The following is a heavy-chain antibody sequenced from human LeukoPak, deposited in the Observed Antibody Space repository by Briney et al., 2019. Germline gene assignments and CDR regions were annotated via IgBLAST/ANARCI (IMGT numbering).Heavy chain of an antibody. CDR3: ARDLLSPAGY. Sequence: ASVKVSCKTSGYTFTRYYMHWVRQAPGQGLEWMGIINPSGGTTRYAQKFQGRVTMTRDMSTSTVYMELSSLRSEDTAVYYCARDLLSPAGYWGQGTLVTVSS. V-gene: IGHV1-46*01. CDR2: INPSGGTT. D-gene: IGHD1-26*01. CDR1: GYTFTRYY. J-gene: IGHJ4*02.